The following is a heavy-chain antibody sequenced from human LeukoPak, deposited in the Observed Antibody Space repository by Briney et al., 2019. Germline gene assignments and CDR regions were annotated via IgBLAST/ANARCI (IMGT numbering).Heavy chain of an antibody. CDR3: ARDPLLLWFGELSRDYYYYCGMDV. CDR2: INAGNGNT. CDR1: GYTFTSYA. D-gene: IGHD3-10*01. J-gene: IGHJ6*04. Sequence: GASVKVSCKASGYTFTSYAMHWVRQAPGQRLEWMGWINAGNGNTKYSQKFQGRVTITRDTSASTAYMELSSLRSEETAVYYCARDPLLLWFGELSRDYYYYCGMDVWGKGTTVTVSS. V-gene: IGHV1-3*01.